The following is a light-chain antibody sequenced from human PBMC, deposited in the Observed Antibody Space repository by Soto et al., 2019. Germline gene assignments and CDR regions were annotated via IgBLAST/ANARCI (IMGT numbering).Light chain of an antibody. J-gene: IGLJ2*01. Sequence: QSVLTQPPSTSGTPGQRVTISCSGSSSNIGSNTVNWYQQLPGAAPKLLIYSNDQRPSGVPDRLSGSKSGTSASLAISGLRSEDEADYYCGGWDDSLSGPVFGGGTKLTVL. CDR1: SSNIGSNT. CDR2: SND. V-gene: IGLV1-44*01. CDR3: GGWDDSLSGPV.